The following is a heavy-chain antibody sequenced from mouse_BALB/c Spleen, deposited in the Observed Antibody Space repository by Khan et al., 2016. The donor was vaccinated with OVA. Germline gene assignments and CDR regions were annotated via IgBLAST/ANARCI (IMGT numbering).Heavy chain of an antibody. CDR2: INPSTGYT. V-gene: IGHV1-7*01. CDR3: ARRGLRWDFDY. D-gene: IGHD1-1*02. CDR1: GYTFINYW. J-gene: IGHJ2*02. Sequence: QVQLQQSGPELAKPGASVKMSCKASGYTFINYWILWVKQRPGQGLEWIGYINPSTGYTEYNQDFKDKATFTADKSSSTAYMQLSSLTSEDSAVYYCARRGLRWDFDYWGQGTSLTVSS.